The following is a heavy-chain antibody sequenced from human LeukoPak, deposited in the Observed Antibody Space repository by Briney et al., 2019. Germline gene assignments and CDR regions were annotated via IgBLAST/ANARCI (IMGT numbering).Heavy chain of an antibody. CDR2: ISWDGGST. D-gene: IGHD4-17*01. J-gene: IGHJ4*02. CDR1: GFTFDDYT. Sequence: PGGSLRLSCAASGFTFDDYTMHWVRQAPGKGLEWVSLISWDGGSTYYADSVKGRFTISRDNSKNTLYLQMNSLRAEDTAVYYCARGRDGDYFDYWGQGTLVTVSS. V-gene: IGHV3-43*01. CDR3: ARGRDGDYFDY.